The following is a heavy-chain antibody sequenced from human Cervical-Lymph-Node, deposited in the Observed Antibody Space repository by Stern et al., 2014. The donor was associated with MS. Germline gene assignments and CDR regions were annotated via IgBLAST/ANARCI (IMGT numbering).Heavy chain of an antibody. V-gene: IGHV4-4*02. Sequence: QVQLQESGPGLVKPSGTLSLTCAVSGGSISDTNWWSWVGQTPGMGLEWIGEFYDSATANFSPSLESRVTMSVDKSKNQFSLELKSVTAADTAVYDCARVYSGYDWFDYWGQGTPVTVSS. CDR2: FYDSATA. D-gene: IGHD5-12*01. CDR1: GGSISDTNW. CDR3: ARVYSGYDWFDY. J-gene: IGHJ4*02.